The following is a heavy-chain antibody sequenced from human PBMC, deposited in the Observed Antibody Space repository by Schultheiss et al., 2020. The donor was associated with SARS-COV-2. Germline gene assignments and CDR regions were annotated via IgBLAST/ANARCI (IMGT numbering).Heavy chain of an antibody. V-gene: IGHV3-30-3*01. CDR2: ISYDGSNK. CDR3: ARVGAYYYGMDV. J-gene: IGHJ6*02. Sequence: GGSLRLSCAASGFTFSSYWMSWVRQAPGKGLEWVAVISYDGSNKYYADSMKGRFTISRDNSKNTLYLQMNSLRAEDTAVYYCARVGAYYYGMDVWGQGTTVTVSS. CDR1: GFTFSSYW.